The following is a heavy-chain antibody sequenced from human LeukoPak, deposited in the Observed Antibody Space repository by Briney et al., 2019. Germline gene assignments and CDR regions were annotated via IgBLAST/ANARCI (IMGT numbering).Heavy chain of an antibody. V-gene: IGHV4-34*01. CDR3: ARVTAVAGTLPHLLDY. CDR1: GGSISTYY. Sequence: SETLSLTCTVSGGSISTYYWSWIRQPPGKGLEWIGEINHRGSTSYNPSLKSRLTISKDKFKNQFSLKLTSVTVADTAVYFCARVTAVAGTLPHLLDYWGQGTLVTVSS. CDR2: INHRGST. D-gene: IGHD6-19*01. J-gene: IGHJ4*02.